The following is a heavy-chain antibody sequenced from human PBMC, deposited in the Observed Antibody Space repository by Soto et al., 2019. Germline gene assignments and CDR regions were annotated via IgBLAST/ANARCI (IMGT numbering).Heavy chain of an antibody. CDR3: ARRITMVRGVTPYYYYYYMDV. V-gene: IGHV4-34*01. CDR1: GGSFSGYY. Sequence: PSETLSLTCAVYGGSFSGYYWSWIRQPPGKGLEWIGEINHSGSTNYNPSLKSRVTISVDTSKNQFSLKLSSVTAADTAVYYCARRITMVRGVTPYYYYYYMDVWGKGTTVTVS. J-gene: IGHJ6*03. D-gene: IGHD3-10*01. CDR2: INHSGST.